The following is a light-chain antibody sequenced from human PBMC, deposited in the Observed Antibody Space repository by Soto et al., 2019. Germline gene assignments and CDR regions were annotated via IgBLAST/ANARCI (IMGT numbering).Light chain of an antibody. CDR2: TTS. Sequence: DLQVTQSPSSVSASVGDRVTITCRASQDINNWLAWYQQKPGKAHKLLIYTTSNLQSGVPSRFSGSGSGTDFTLTISSLQPEDFATYYCQQANSFPLTFGGGTKVEIK. J-gene: IGKJ4*01. CDR1: QDINNW. V-gene: IGKV1D-12*01. CDR3: QQANSFPLT.